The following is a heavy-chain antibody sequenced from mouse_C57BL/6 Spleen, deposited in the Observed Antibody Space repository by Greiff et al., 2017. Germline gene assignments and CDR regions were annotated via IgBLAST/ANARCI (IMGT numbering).Heavy chain of an antibody. Sequence: QVQLQQSGPELVKPGASVTLSCKASGYTFTSYDVNWVKQRPGQGLGWIGWIYPRDGSPTYNEKFKGKDTFTGDTSSSTAYMELNSLTSEDSAVYFWARGGIYYGNWFADWGKGTLVTVSA. V-gene: IGHV1-85*01. D-gene: IGHD2-1*01. CDR2: IYPRDGSP. CDR3: ARGGIYYGNWFAD. J-gene: IGHJ3*01. CDR1: GYTFTSYD.